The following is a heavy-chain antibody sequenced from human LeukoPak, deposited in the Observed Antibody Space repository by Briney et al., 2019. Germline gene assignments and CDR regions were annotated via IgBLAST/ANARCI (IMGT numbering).Heavy chain of an antibody. D-gene: IGHD2-21*02. Sequence: PGGSLRLSCAASGFTFSTYSMNWVRQAPGQGLEWVSSISTSSSYIYYADSVKGRFTISRDNAKNSLYLQMNSLRAEDTAVYYCARGYDRGLSVTAVLDYWGQRTLVTVSS. CDR2: ISTSSSYI. CDR1: GFTFSTYS. CDR3: ARGYDRGLSVTAVLDY. V-gene: IGHV3-21*01. J-gene: IGHJ4*02.